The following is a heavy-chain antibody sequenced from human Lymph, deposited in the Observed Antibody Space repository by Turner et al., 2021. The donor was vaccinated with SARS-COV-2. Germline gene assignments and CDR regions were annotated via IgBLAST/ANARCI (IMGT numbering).Heavy chain of an antibody. Sequence: EVQLVETGGGLIQPGGSLRLSCAASGCTVSSNYMTWVRKAPGKGLEWVSLIYSGGSTYYADSVKGRFTISRDNSKNTLYLQMNSLRAEDTAIYYCARDLQLYGMDVWGQGTTVTVSS. CDR2: IYSGGST. D-gene: IGHD1-1*01. CDR3: ARDLQLYGMDV. J-gene: IGHJ6*02. V-gene: IGHV3-53*02. CDR1: GCTVSSNY.